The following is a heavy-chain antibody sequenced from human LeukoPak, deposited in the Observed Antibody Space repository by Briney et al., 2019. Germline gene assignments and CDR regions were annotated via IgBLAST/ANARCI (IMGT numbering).Heavy chain of an antibody. CDR1: GFTFSSYA. CDR3: AKDKILAGTLGY. Sequence: GGSLRLSCAASGFTFSSYAMGWVRQAPGKGLEWVSAISGSGGSTYYADSVKGRCTISRDNSKNTLYLQMNSLRAEDTAVYYCAKDKILAGTLGYWGQGTLVTVSS. CDR2: ISGSGGST. D-gene: IGHD6-13*01. V-gene: IGHV3-23*01. J-gene: IGHJ4*02.